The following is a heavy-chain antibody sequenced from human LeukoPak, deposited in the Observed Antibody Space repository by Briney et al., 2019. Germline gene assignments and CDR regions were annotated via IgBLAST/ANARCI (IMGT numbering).Heavy chain of an antibody. D-gene: IGHD4-17*01. CDR1: GFTVSSSY. CDR3: APTFDDYGDSHFDY. CDR2: MYSGDTT. V-gene: IGHV3-66*01. Sequence: GGSLRLSCAASGFTVSSSYMSWVRQAPGKGLECVSVMYSGDTTYYADSVTGRLTISRDDSKNMLYLQMNRLRAEDTAVYYCAPTFDDYGDSHFDYWGQGTLVTVSS. J-gene: IGHJ4*02.